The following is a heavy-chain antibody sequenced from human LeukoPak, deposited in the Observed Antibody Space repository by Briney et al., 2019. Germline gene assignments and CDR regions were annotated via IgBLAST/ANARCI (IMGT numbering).Heavy chain of an antibody. CDR2: IKQDGSEK. Sequence: GGSLRLSCTASGFDFNIAWMSWVRQAPGKGLEWVANIKQDGSEKYYVDSVKGRFTISRDNAKNSLYLQMNSLRAEDTAVYYCARAVITMVRGVIIGWFDPWGQGTLVTVSS. CDR3: ARAVITMVRGVIIGWFDP. J-gene: IGHJ5*02. D-gene: IGHD3-10*01. V-gene: IGHV3-7*01. CDR1: GFDFNIAW.